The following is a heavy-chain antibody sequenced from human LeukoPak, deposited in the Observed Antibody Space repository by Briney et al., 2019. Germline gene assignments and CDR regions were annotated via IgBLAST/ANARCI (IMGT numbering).Heavy chain of an antibody. CDR2: IRYDGSEK. D-gene: IGHD3-22*01. V-gene: IGHV3-7*03. CDR3: AKEDYYDSSGYYRALYAFDI. Sequence: GGSLRLSCGASGFTFNNYWMSWVRQAPGKGLEWVANIRYDGSEKYYVDSVKGRFTISRDNSKNTLYLQMNSLRAEDTAVYYCAKEDYYDSSGYYRALYAFDIWGQGTMVTVSS. CDR1: GFTFNNYW. J-gene: IGHJ3*02.